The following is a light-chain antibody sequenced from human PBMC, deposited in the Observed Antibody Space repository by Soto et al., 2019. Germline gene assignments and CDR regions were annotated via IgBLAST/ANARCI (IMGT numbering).Light chain of an antibody. CDR1: QSVLYSSNNKNY. CDR3: QQYYSTPVT. V-gene: IGKV4-1*01. Sequence: DIVMTQSPDSLAVSLGERATINCKSSQSVLYSSNNKNYLTWYQQKPGQPPKLLIYWASTRESGVPDRFSGSGSGTDFTLTISGLQAEDVAIYYCQQYYSTPVTFGGGTKVEIK. CDR2: WAS. J-gene: IGKJ4*01.